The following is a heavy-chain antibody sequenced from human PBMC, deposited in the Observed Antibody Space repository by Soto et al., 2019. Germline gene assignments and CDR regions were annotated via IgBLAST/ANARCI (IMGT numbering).Heavy chain of an antibody. CDR2: INHSGST. CDR1: GGSFSGYY. J-gene: IGHJ5*02. V-gene: IGHV4-34*01. CDR3: ARAPGIIQLGNHGFDP. D-gene: IGHD5-18*01. Sequence: PSDTLSLTCAVYGGSFSGYYWSWIRQPPGKGLEWIGEINHSGSTNYNPSLKSRVTISVDTSKNQFSLKLSSVTAADTAVYYCARAPGIIQLGNHGFDPWGQGNLVTISS.